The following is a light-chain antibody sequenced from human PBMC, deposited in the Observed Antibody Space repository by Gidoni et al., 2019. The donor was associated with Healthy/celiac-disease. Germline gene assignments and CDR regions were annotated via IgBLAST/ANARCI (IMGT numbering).Light chain of an antibody. V-gene: IGKV1-39*01. CDR1: QSISSY. J-gene: IGKJ3*01. Sequence: DIQMTQSPSSLSASVGDRVTITCRASQSISSYLNWYQQKPGKAPTLLIYAASSLQSGVPSRFSGSGSGTDFTLTIRSLQPEDFATYDCQQSYSTLFTFXPXTKVDIK. CDR2: AAS. CDR3: QQSYSTLFT.